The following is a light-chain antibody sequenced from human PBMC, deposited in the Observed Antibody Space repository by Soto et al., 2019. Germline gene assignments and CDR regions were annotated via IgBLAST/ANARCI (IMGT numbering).Light chain of an antibody. CDR1: SSDVGGYNL. J-gene: IGLJ1*01. CDR2: DVS. V-gene: IGLV2-14*01. CDR3: SSYTSSSTDV. Sequence: QSVLTQPASVSGSPGQSIAISCTGTSSDVGGYNLVSWYQQHPGKAPKLMIYDVSNRPSGVSNRFSGSKSGNTASLTISGLQAEDDAYYYCSSYTSSSTDVFGTGTKVTVL.